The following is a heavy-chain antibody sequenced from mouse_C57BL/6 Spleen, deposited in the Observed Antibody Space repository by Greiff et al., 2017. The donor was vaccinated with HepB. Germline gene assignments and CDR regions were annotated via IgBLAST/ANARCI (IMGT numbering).Heavy chain of an antibody. Sequence: QVQLQQPGAELVMPGASVKLSCKTSGYTFTSYWMHWVKQRPGQGLEWIGEIDPSDSYTNYNQKFKGKSTLTVDKSSSTAYMQLSSLTSEDSAVYYCARGYGSSYDFDVWGTGTTVTVSS. J-gene: IGHJ1*03. CDR3: ARGYGSSYDFDV. CDR2: IDPSDSYT. D-gene: IGHD1-1*01. V-gene: IGHV1-69*01. CDR1: GYTFTSYW.